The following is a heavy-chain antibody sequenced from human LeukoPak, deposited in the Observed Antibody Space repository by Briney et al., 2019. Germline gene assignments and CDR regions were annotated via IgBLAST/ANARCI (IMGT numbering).Heavy chain of an antibody. CDR1: GFTFSASG. CDR2: IDSKANSYAT. J-gene: IGHJ4*02. Sequence: HPGGSLRLSCAASGFTFSASGMHWVRQASGKGLEWVGLIDSKANSYATAYAASVKGRVTISRDDSKNTAYLQINSLRTEDTAVYYCAKRLGYYDSSEGYFDYWGQGTLVTVSS. CDR3: AKRLGYYDSSEGYFDY. V-gene: IGHV3-73*01. D-gene: IGHD3-22*01.